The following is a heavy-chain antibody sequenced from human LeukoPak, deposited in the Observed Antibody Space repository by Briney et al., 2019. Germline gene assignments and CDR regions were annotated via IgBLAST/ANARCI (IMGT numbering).Heavy chain of an antibody. CDR1: GFTFSDYW. V-gene: IGHV3-7*04. CDR2: INQDGSEQ. CDR3: AGGALDY. Sequence: PGGSLRLSCAASGFTFSDYWMTWVRQAPGQGLAWVAHINQDGSEQHFVVSVQGRFTISRDNAKISLYLQMDSLSAEDTAVYYCAGGALDYWGQGTPVTVSS. J-gene: IGHJ1*01. D-gene: IGHD3-16*01.